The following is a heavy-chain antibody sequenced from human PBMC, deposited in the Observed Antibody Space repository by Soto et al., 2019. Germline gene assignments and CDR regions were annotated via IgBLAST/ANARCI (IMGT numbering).Heavy chain of an antibody. CDR3: ARQIYDSDTGPSFQYYFDS. CDR2: IDPSDSQT. V-gene: IGHV5-10-1*01. J-gene: IGHJ4*02. Sequence: GESLKISCTGSGYSFAGYWITWVRQKPGKGLECMGRIDPSDSQTYYSPSFRGHVTISATKSITTVFLQWSSLRASDTAMYYCARQIYDSDTGPSFQYYFDSWGQGTPVTVSS. CDR1: GYSFAGYW. D-gene: IGHD3-22*01.